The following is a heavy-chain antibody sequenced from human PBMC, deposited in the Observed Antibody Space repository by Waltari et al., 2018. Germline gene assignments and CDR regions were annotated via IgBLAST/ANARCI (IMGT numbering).Heavy chain of an antibody. CDR3: ASTHYYDSSGYHNLDY. V-gene: IGHV1-69*08. CDR1: GGTFSSYA. J-gene: IGHJ4*02. Sequence: QVQLVQSGAEVKKPGSSVKVSCKASGGTFSSYAISWVRQAPGQGLEWMGRIIPIFGTANYAQKFQGRVTITADKSTSTAYMELSSVRSEDTAVYYCASTHYYDSSGYHNLDYWGQRTLVTVSS. D-gene: IGHD3-22*01. CDR2: IIPIFGTA.